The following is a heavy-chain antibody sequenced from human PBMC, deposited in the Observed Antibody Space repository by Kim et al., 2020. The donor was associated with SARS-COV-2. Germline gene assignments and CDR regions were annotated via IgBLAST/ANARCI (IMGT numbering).Heavy chain of an antibody. D-gene: IGHD4-17*01. J-gene: IGHJ6*02. CDR1: GFTFSSYA. V-gene: IGHV3-23*01. CDR3: AKAHYGDYVDYYYGMDV. CDR2: ISGSGGST. Sequence: GGSLRLSCAASGFTFSSYAMSWVRQAPGKGLEWVSAISGSGGSTYYADSVKGRFTISRDNSKNTLYLQMNSLRAEDTAVYYCAKAHYGDYVDYYYGMDVWGQGTTVTVSS.